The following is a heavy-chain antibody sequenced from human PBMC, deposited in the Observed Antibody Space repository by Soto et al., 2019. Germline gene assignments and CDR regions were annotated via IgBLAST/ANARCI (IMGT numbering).Heavy chain of an antibody. CDR1: GGTFSSYA. V-gene: IGHV1-69*13. CDR3: ASGSAIAAAGTGYYYYGMDV. D-gene: IGHD6-13*01. CDR2: IIPIFGTA. Sequence: GASVKVSCKASGGTFSSYAISWVRQAPGQGLEWMGGIIPIFGTANYAQKLQGRVTITADESTSTAYMELSSLRSEDTAVYYCASGSAIAAAGTGYYYYGMDVWGQGTTVTVSS. J-gene: IGHJ6*02.